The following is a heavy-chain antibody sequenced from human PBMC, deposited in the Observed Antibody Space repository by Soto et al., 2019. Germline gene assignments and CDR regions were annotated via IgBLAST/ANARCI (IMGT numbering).Heavy chain of an antibody. J-gene: IGHJ5*02. CDR1: GGSIKTDNW. V-gene: IGHV4-4*02. Sequence: SETLSLTCDVSGGSIKTDNWWTWVRQSPGKGLEWIGEIYHSGSALYNPSLNNRLTISIDKSKKQFSLTLTSVTAADTALYFCAIADSVLIARWFERWGQG. CDR3: AIADSVLIARWFER. D-gene: IGHD2-21*01. CDR2: IYHSGSA.